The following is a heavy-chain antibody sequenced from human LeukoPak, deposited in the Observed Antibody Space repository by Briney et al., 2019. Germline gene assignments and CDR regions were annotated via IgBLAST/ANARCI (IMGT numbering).Heavy chain of an antibody. D-gene: IGHD2-2*01. J-gene: IGHJ4*02. CDR2: IYYSGST. CDR1: GGSISSGGYY. V-gene: IGHV4-31*03. CDR3: ARARSTSYQIDY. Sequence: SQTLSLTCTVSGGSISSGGYYWSWIRQHPGKGLERIGYIYYSGSTYYNPSLKSRVTISVDTSKNQFSLKLSSVTAADTAVYYCARARSTSYQIDYWGQGTLVTVSS.